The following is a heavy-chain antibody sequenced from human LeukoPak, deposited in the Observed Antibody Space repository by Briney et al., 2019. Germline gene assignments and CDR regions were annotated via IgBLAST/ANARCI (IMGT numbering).Heavy chain of an antibody. D-gene: IGHD3/OR15-3a*01. V-gene: IGHV3-23*01. J-gene: IGHJ4*02. Sequence: PSETLSLTCTVSGGSISSSSYYWGWIRQAPGKGLEWVSAISGSGGSTYYADSVKGRFTISRDNSKNTLYLQMNSLRAEDTAVYYCAKSWTGFDYWGQGTLVTVSS. CDR3: AKSWTGFDY. CDR1: GGSISSSSYY. CDR2: ISGSGGST.